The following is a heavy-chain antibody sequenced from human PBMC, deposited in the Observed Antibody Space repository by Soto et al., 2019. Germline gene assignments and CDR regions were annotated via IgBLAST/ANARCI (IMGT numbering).Heavy chain of an antibody. V-gene: IGHV1-18*01. D-gene: IGHD5-18*01. Sequence: ASVKVSCKASGYTFTSYGISWVRQAPGQGLEWMGWISAYNGNTNYAQKLQGRVTMTTDTSTSTAYMELRSLRSDDTAVYYCASYVDTAMVPDYWGQGTLVTVSS. CDR1: GYTFTSYG. CDR2: ISAYNGNT. CDR3: ASYVDTAMVPDY. J-gene: IGHJ4*02.